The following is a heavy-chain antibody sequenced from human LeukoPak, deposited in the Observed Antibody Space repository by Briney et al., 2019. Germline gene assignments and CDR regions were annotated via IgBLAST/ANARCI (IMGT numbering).Heavy chain of an antibody. J-gene: IGHJ4*02. CDR2: ISSNGGST. CDR3: ARGLTGTVDY. V-gene: IGHV3-64*01. D-gene: IGHD1-7*01. CDR1: GFTFSSYS. Sequence: GGSLRLSCAASGFTFSSYSMHWVRQAPGKGLEYVSVISSNGGSTYYANSVKGRFTISRDNSKNTLYLQMGSLRAEDMAVYYCARGLTGTVDYWGQGTLVTVSS.